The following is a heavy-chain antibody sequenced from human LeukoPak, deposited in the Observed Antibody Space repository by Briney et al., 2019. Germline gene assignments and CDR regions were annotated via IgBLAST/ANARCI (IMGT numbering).Heavy chain of an antibody. Sequence: SETLSLTCAVYGGSFSGYYWSWIRQPPGKGLEWIGEINHSGSTNYNPSLKSRVTMSVDTSKNQFSLKLSSVTAADTAVYYCARQESDSSGYSWFDPWGQGTLVTVSS. V-gene: IGHV4-34*01. J-gene: IGHJ5*02. D-gene: IGHD3-22*01. CDR2: INHSGST. CDR3: ARQESDSSGYSWFDP. CDR1: GGSFSGYY.